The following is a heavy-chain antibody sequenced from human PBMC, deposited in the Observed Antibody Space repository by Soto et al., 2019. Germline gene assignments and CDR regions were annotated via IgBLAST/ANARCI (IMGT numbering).Heavy chain of an antibody. CDR2: ISPYNGNT. J-gene: IGHJ6*02. CDR1: GYTFTSYG. Sequence: QVQLVQSGAEVKKPGASVKVSCKASGYTFTSYGISWVRQAPGQGLEWMGWISPYNGNTNYAQKLQGRVTMTTDTSTGTAYRDLRSLRSDDTAVYYCARGIGGWFGVAYYYGMDVWGQGTTVTVSS. CDR3: ARGIGGWFGVAYYYGMDV. V-gene: IGHV1-18*01. D-gene: IGHD3-10*01.